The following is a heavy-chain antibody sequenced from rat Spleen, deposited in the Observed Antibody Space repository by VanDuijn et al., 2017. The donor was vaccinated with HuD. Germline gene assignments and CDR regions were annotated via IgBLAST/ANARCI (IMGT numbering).Heavy chain of an antibody. D-gene: IGHD1-2*01. Sequence: VQLKESGPGLVQPSQTLSLTCTVSGFSLTSNSVSWVRQAPGKGLEWVASITNTGGGTYSPDSVKGRFILSRDNAKSTLYLQMNSLRSEDTATYYCTTSIAATTYWGQGVMVTVSS. CDR3: TTSIAATTY. CDR1: GFSLTSNS. V-gene: IGHV5-31*01. CDR2: ITNTGGGT. J-gene: IGHJ2*01.